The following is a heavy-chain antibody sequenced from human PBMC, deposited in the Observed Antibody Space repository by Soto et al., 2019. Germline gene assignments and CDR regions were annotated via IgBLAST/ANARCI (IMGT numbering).Heavy chain of an antibody. CDR1: GYTFTSYA. J-gene: IGHJ5*02. CDR2: INAGNGNT. D-gene: IGHD3-16*02. Sequence: ASVKVSCKASGYTFTSYAMHWVRQAPGQRLEWMGWINAGNGNTKYSQKFQGRVTITRDTSASTAYMELSSLRSEDTAVYYCARDSGYDYIWGSYLTGNWFDPWGQGTLVTVSS. V-gene: IGHV1-3*01. CDR3: ARDSGYDYIWGSYLTGNWFDP.